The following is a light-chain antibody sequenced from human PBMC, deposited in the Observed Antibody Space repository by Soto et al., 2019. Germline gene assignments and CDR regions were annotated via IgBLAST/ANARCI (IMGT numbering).Light chain of an antibody. V-gene: IGLV2-11*01. Sequence: QSALTQPRSVSGSPGQSVTISCTGTSSDVGAYNFVSWYQQNPGKAPKLILYDVIKRPSGVPDRFSGSKSSNTASLTISGLQTEDEADYHCSSYAGSHTYEVFGGGTKLTVL. CDR3: SSYAGSHTYEV. CDR1: SSDVGAYNF. J-gene: IGLJ3*02. CDR2: DVI.